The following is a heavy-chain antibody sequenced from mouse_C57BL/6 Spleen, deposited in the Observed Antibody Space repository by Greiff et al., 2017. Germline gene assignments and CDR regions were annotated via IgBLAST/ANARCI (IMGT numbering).Heavy chain of an antibody. CDR2: ISDGGSYT. J-gene: IGHJ2*01. Sequence: EVQLVESGGGLVKPGGSLKLSCAASGFTFSSYAMSWVRQTPEKRLEWVATISDGGSYTYYPDNVKGRFTISRDNAKNNLYLQMSHLKSEDTAMYYCARDRRSSYDYFDYWGQGTTLTVSS. V-gene: IGHV5-4*01. D-gene: IGHD1-1*01. CDR3: ARDRRSSYDYFDY. CDR1: GFTFSSYA.